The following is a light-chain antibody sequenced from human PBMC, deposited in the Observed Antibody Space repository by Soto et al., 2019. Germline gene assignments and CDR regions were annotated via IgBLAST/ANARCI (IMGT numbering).Light chain of an antibody. CDR3: LHDYNYPWT. Sequence: AFEMTKSPSSLSASVGDRVTITCRASQGIRNDLGWYQQKPGKAPKLLIYAASSLQSGVPSRFSGSGSGTHFTLTISSLQPEDFATYYCLHDYNYPWTFGQGTKVDIK. V-gene: IGKV1-6*01. CDR2: AAS. CDR1: QGIRND. J-gene: IGKJ1*01.